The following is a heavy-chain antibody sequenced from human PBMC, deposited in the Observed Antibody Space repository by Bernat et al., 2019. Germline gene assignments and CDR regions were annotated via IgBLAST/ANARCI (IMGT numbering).Heavy chain of an antibody. D-gene: IGHD4-17*01. CDR2: IYYSGST. J-gene: IGHJ5*02. CDR3: ARHDTYGDYATGWFDP. Sequence: QLQLQESGPGLVKPSETLSLTCTVSGGSISSSSYYWGWIRQPPGKGLEGIGSIYYSGSTYYNPSLKSRVTISVDTSKNQFSLKLSSVTAADTAVYYCARHDTYGDYATGWFDPWGQGTLVTVSS. CDR1: GGSISSSSYY. V-gene: IGHV4-39*01.